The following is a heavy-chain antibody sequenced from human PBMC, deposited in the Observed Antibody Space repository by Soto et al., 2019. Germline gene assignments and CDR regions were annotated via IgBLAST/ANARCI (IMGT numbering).Heavy chain of an antibody. Sequence: KPSETLSLTCAVYGGSFSGYYWSWIRQPPGKGLEWIGEINHSGSTNYNPSLKSRVTISVDTSKNQFSLKLSSVTAADTAVYYCARVGRSNSAGKGYNWFDPWGQGTLVTVS. CDR1: GGSFSGYY. CDR3: ARVGRSNSAGKGYNWFDP. CDR2: INHSGST. J-gene: IGHJ5*02. V-gene: IGHV4-34*01. D-gene: IGHD6-19*01.